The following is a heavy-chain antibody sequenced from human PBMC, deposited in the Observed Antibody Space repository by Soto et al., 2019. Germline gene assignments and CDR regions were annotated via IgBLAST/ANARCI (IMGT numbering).Heavy chain of an antibody. CDR3: ARRRRRNYYDSSGYYTSPLYYFDY. V-gene: IGHV4-59*01. Sequence: SETLSLTCTVSGGSISSYYWSWIRQPPGKGLEWIGYIYYSGSTNYNPSLKSRVTISVDTSKNQFSLKLSSVTAADTAVNYCARRRRRNYYDSSGYYTSPLYYFDYWGQGTLVTVSS. CDR2: IYYSGST. D-gene: IGHD3-22*01. CDR1: GGSISSYY. J-gene: IGHJ4*02.